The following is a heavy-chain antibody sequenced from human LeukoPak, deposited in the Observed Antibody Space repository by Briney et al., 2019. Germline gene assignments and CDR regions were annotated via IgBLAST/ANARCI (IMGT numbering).Heavy chain of an antibody. J-gene: IGHJ5*02. D-gene: IGHD6-19*01. V-gene: IGHV4-31*03. CDR1: GGSISSSSYY. CDR2: IYYSGST. CDR3: ARDQGAVAYNWFDP. Sequence: SETLSLTCTVSGGSISSSSYYWGWIRQPPGKGLEWIGYIYYSGSTYYNPSLKSRVTISVDTSKNQFSLKLSSVTAADTAVYYCARDQGAVAYNWFDPWGQGTLVAVSS.